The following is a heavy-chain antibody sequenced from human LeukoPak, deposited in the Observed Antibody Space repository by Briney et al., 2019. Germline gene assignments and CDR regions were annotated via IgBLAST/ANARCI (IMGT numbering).Heavy chain of an antibody. CDR1: GGSISSGDYY. D-gene: IGHD1-14*01. J-gene: IGHJ5*02. V-gene: IGHV4-61*02. CDR2: FYTSGST. CDR3: ARETPGGHRNTSWFDP. Sequence: PSQTLSLTCTVSGGSISSGDYYWTWIRQSAGKGLEWIGRFYTSGSTNYNPSLKSRVTISVDTSNNQFSLKLISVTAADTAVYYCARETPGGHRNTSWFDPWGQGTLVTVSS.